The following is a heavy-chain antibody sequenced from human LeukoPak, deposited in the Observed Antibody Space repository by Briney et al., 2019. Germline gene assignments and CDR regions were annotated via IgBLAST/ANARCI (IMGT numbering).Heavy chain of an antibody. CDR1: GFTFSSSG. D-gene: IGHD2-2*01. J-gene: IGHJ6*03. CDR2: ISYDGSNR. Sequence: PGGSLRLSCAASGFTFSSSGMHWVRQAPGKGLEWVAFISYDGSNRYYAASVKGRFTISRDNSKNTLYLQMNSLRAEDTAVYYCARDRGGSTSPYYYMDVWGKGTTVTVSS. CDR3: ARDRGGSTSPYYYMDV. V-gene: IGHV3-30*02.